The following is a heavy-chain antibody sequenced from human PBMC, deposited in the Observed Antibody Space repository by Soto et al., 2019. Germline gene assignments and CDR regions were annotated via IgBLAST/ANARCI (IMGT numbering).Heavy chain of an antibody. Sequence: GSLRLSCAASGFTLSSYTMNWVRQAPGKGLEWISYISSSSSYTNYADSVKGRFTISRDNAKNSLYLQMNSLRAEDTAVYYCAREYSSSWQRGMLDYWGQGTLVTVSS. CDR2: ISSSSSYT. J-gene: IGHJ4*02. CDR1: GFTLSSYT. CDR3: AREYSSSWQRGMLDY. V-gene: IGHV3-21*05. D-gene: IGHD6-13*01.